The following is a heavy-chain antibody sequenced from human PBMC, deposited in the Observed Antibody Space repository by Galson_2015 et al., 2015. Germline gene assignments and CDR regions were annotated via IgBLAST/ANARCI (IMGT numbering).Heavy chain of an antibody. V-gene: IGHV3-7*03. J-gene: IGHJ5*02. CDR3: ARDASSGWAPFWFDP. CDR1: GFTFSSYW. CDR2: IKQDGSEK. D-gene: IGHD6-19*01. Sequence: SLRLSCAASGFTFSSYWMSWVRQAPGKGLEWVANIKQDGSEKYYVDSVKGRFTISRGNAKNSLYLQMNSLRAEDTAVYYCARDASSGWAPFWFDPWGQGTLVTVSS.